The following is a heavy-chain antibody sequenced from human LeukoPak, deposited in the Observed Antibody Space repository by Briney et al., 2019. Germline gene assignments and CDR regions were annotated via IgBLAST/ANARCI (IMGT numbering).Heavy chain of an antibody. D-gene: IGHD6-19*01. CDR1: GYTFTTYD. CDR2: MDPNSGNT. Sequence: ASVKVSCKASGYTFTTYDINWVRQATGQGLEWMGWMDPNSGNTGYAQKFQGRVTMTRNTSIRTAYMELSSLRSEDTAVYYCALRESSGWPGPLDYWGQGTLVTVSS. J-gene: IGHJ4*02. V-gene: IGHV1-8*01. CDR3: ALRESSGWPGPLDY.